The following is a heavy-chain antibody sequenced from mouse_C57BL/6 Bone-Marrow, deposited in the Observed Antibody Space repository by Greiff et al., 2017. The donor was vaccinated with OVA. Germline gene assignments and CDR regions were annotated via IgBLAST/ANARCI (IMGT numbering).Heavy chain of an antibody. CDR2: ISSGGSYT. D-gene: IGHD1-1*01. V-gene: IGHV5-6*01. Sequence: EVQRVESGGDLVKPGGSLKLSCAASGFTFSSYGMSWVRQTPDKRLEWVATISSGGSYTYYPDSVKGRFTISRDNAKNTLYLQMSSLKSEDTAMYYCASPYYGSSSAWFAYWGQGTLVTVSA. CDR1: GFTFSSYG. CDR3: ASPYYGSSSAWFAY. J-gene: IGHJ3*01.